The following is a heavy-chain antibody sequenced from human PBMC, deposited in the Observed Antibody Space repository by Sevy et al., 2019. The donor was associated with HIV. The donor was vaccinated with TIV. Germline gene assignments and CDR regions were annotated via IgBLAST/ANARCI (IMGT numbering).Heavy chain of an antibody. Sequence: GGSLRLSCAASGFTFSKYWMSWVRQAPGKGLEWVANIKPDGSDKYYVGSLKGRFTIYRDNAKNSLYLEMNNLGAEETAVYYCARVIDYGDLGNWFDPWGQGTLVTVSS. V-gene: IGHV3-7*01. D-gene: IGHD4-17*01. CDR1: GFTFSKYW. CDR3: ARVIDYGDLGNWFDP. J-gene: IGHJ5*02. CDR2: IKPDGSDK.